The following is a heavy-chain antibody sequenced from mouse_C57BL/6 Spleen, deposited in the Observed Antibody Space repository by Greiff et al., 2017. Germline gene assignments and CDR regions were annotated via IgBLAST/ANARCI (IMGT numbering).Heavy chain of an antibody. CDR3: TTSGYDYDYAMDY. Sequence: VQLQQSGAELVRPGASVKLSCTASGFNIKDDYMHWVKQRPEQGLEWIGWIDPENGDTEYASKFQGKATITADTSSNTAYLQLSSLTSVDTAVYYCTTSGYDYDYAMDYWGQGTSVTVSS. V-gene: IGHV14-4*01. J-gene: IGHJ4*01. CDR2: IDPENGDT. D-gene: IGHD2-4*01. CDR1: GFNIKDDY.